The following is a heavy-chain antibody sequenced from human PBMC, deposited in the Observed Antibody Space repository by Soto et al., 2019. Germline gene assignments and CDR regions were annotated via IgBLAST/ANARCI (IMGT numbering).Heavy chain of an antibody. CDR1: GYTFISYA. D-gene: IGHD1-26*01. V-gene: IGHV1-18*01. Sequence: QVQLVQSGAEVKKPGASVKVSCTTSGYTFISYAINWVRQAPGQGLEWMGWISPSSGNTNYAQNVQGRVTLPRDTSTSTAYMELTSLRSDDTAIYYCARLDSHTGSYNYWGHGTLVTVSS. CDR2: ISPSSGNT. J-gene: IGHJ4*01. CDR3: ARLDSHTGSYNY.